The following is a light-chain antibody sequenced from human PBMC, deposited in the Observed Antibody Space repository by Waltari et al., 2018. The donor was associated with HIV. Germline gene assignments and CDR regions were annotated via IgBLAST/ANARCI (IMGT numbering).Light chain of an antibody. CDR1: SSNIGSNT. V-gene: IGLV1-44*01. J-gene: IGLJ2*01. CDR2: HNK. Sequence: QSVLTQPPSASGTPGQRVTISCSGSSSNIGSNTVNWYQQLPGTAPKLLIYHNKQRPSGVPDRCAVSKSGTSASLAISGLQSEDEATYYWAAWEDSLNGYVVFGGGTKLTVL. CDR3: AAWEDSLNGYVV.